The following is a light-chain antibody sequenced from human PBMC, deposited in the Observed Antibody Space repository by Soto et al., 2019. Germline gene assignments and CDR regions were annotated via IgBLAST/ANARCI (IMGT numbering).Light chain of an antibody. CDR2: GVT. CDR1: SNDVGGYNS. V-gene: IGLV2-14*01. CDR3: SSYTSSGTLV. J-gene: IGLJ3*02. Sequence: SVLTQPASVSGSPGQSITISCTGASNDVGGYNSVSWYQQHPGKAPKLMIYGVTNRPSGISNRFSGSKPGNTASLTISGLQAEDEADYYCSSYTSSGTLVFGGGTKVTVL.